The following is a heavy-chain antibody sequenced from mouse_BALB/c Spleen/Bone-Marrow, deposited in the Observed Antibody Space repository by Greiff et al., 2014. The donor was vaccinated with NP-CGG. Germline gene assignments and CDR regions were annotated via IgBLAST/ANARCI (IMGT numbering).Heavy chain of an antibody. CDR1: GYTFTSYW. CDR2: INPSNGRT. J-gene: IGHJ3*01. CDR3: ARYDGPAWFAY. V-gene: IGHV1S81*02. D-gene: IGHD2-3*01. Sequence: LQESGAELVKPGASVKLSCKASGYTFTSYWIHWVKLRPGHGLEWIGEINPSNGRTNYNEKFRNKATLTVVKSSSTAYIQLSSLTSEDSAVYYCARYDGPAWFAYWGQGTLVTVS.